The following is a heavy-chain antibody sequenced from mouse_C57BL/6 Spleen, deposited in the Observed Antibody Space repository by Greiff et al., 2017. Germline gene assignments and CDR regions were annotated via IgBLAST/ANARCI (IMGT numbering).Heavy chain of an antibody. D-gene: IGHD2-5*01. J-gene: IGHJ2*01. CDR2: INPYNGGT. CDR1: GYTFTDYY. Sequence: VQLKESGPVLVKPGASVKMSCKASGYTFTDYYMNWVKQSHGKSLEWIGVINPYNGGTSYDQKFKGKATLTVDKSSSTAYMELNSLTSEDSAVYYCARAYSSIYFDYWGQGTTLTVSS. V-gene: IGHV1-19*01. CDR3: ARAYSSIYFDY.